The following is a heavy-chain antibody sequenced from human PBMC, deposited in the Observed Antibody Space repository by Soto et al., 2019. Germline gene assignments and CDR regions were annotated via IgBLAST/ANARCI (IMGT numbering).Heavy chain of an antibody. D-gene: IGHD3-10*01. V-gene: IGHV3-9*01. CDR3: AKDKSHYGSGTRGAFDI. CDR1: GFTFSSYA. J-gene: IGHJ3*02. CDR2: ISWNSGSI. Sequence: PGGSLRLSCAASGFTFSSYAMSWVRQAPGKGLEWISGISWNSGSIGYADSVKGRFTISRDNAKNSLYLQMNSLRAEDTALYYCAKDKSHYGSGTRGAFDIWGQGTMVTVSS.